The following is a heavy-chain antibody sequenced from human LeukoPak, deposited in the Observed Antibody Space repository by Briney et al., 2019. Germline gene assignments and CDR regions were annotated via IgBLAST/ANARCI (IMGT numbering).Heavy chain of an antibody. D-gene: IGHD2-15*01. CDR1: GFTFSTYA. CDR3: ARGAYCSGGSCPGAFDI. V-gene: IGHV3-33*01. CDR2: IWYDGSNK. Sequence: PGGSLRLSCAASGFTFSTYAMYWVRQSPGKGLEWEAIIWYDGSNKYYADSVKGRFTISRDNSKNTLYLQMNSLRAEDTAVYYCARGAYCSGGSCPGAFDIWGQGTMVTVSS. J-gene: IGHJ3*02.